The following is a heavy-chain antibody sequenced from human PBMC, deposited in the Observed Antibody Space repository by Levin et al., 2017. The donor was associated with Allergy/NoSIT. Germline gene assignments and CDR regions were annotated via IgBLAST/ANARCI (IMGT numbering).Heavy chain of an antibody. V-gene: IGHV3-23*01. Sequence: GGSLRLSCAASGFTFSTFAMNWVRQAPGQGLEWVSSISYSGDYTFYADSVRGRFTISRDNSEHTVYLQMNSLRAEDTALSYCAKDDGTAYYSFDSWGQGTLVTVS. CDR2: ISYSGDYT. CDR3: AKDDGTAYYSFDS. D-gene: IGHD1-26*01. CDR1: GFTFSTFA. J-gene: IGHJ4*02.